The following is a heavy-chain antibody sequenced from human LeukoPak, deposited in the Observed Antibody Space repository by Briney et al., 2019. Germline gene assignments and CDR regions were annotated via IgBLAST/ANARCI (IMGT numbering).Heavy chain of an antibody. CDR2: IYTSGST. V-gene: IGHV4-4*09. J-gene: IGHJ6*03. D-gene: IGHD6-19*01. CDR1: GGSISSYY. CDR3: ARHGGGRSGWPYYYYYMDV. Sequence: SETLSLTCTVSGGSISSYYWSWIRQPPGKELEWIGYIYTSGSTNYNPSLKSRVTISVDTSKNQFSLKLSSVTAADTAVYYCARHGGGRSGWPYYYYYMDVWGKGTTVTVSS.